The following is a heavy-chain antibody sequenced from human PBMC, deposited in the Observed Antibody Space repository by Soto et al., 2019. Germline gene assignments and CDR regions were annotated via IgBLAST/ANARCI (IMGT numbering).Heavy chain of an antibody. CDR3: ARDSYCSGGNCYRYYYGMDV. D-gene: IGHD2-15*01. V-gene: IGHV3-30-3*01. Sequence: ESGGGVVQPGRSLRLSCAASGFTFSSYAIHWVRQAPGKGLEWVAVLSYDGNNKYYADSVKGRFTISRDNSKNTLFLQMNSLRAEDTAVYYCARDSYCSGGNCYRYYYGMDVWGQGTKVTVSS. CDR1: GFTFSSYA. J-gene: IGHJ6*02. CDR2: LSYDGNNK.